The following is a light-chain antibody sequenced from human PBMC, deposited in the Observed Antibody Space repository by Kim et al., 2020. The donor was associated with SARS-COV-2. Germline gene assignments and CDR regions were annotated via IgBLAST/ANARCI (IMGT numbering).Light chain of an antibody. CDR3: QQYDTSPLT. CDR1: QSVSNSY. J-gene: IGKJ2*01. Sequence: EIVLTQSPGTLSLSPGERATLSCRASQSVSNSYLAWYQQKPGQAPRLLIYDASSRATGIPDRFSGSGSGTDFSLTISRLEPEDFAVYSCQQYDTSPLTFGQGTKLEI. CDR2: DAS. V-gene: IGKV3-20*01.